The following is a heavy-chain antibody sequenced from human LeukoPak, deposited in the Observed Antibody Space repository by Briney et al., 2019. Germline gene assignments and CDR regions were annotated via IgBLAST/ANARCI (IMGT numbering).Heavy chain of an antibody. CDR1: GGSISSGSYY. CDR2: IYTSGST. V-gene: IGHV4-61*02. Sequence: KPSETLSLTCTVSGGSISSGSYYWSWIRQPAGKGLEWIGRIYTSGSTNYNPSLKSRVTISVDTSKNQFSLKLSSVTAADTAVYYCARFDYWGQGTLVTVSS. J-gene: IGHJ4*02. CDR3: ARFDY.